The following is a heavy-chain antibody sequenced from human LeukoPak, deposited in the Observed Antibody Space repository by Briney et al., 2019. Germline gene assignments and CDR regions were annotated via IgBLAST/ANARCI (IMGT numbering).Heavy chain of an antibody. CDR1: GFTFSSYG. Sequence: GGSLRLSCAASGFTFSSYGMHWVRQAPGKGLEWVAVIWYDGSNKYYADSVKGRFTISRDNSKNTLYLQMNSLRAEDTAVYYCARDLGAGYSYGYLYYYYYGMDVWGQGTTVTVSS. D-gene: IGHD5-18*01. CDR2: IWYDGSNK. V-gene: IGHV3-33*01. CDR3: ARDLGAGYSYGYLYYYYYGMDV. J-gene: IGHJ6*02.